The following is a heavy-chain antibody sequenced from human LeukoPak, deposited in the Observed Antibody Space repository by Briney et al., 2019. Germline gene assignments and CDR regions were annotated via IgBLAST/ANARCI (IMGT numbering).Heavy chain of an antibody. Sequence: GGSLRLSCAASGFTFSTHAMSWVRQAPGKGLEWVAVISYDGSNKYYADSVKGRFTISRDNSKNTLYLQMNSLRAEDTAVYYCARDPYYYDSSGYHFNYWGQGTLVTVSS. V-gene: IGHV3-30*04. CDR3: ARDPYYYDSSGYHFNY. CDR1: GFTFSTHA. D-gene: IGHD3-22*01. CDR2: ISYDGSNK. J-gene: IGHJ4*02.